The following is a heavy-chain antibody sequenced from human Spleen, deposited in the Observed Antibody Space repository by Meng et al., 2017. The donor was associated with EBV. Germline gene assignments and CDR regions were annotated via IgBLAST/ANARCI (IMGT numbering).Heavy chain of an antibody. Sequence: QEQLVQSGAEVKKPGATVKVSCKASGYIFTAYYIHWVRQAPGQGLEWMGRIKPNSGGTDYAQKFQGRVTMTRDMSIRTVYMELSRLSSDDTAVYYCARGNGYYDSSGYSAWFDPWGQGTLVTVSS. CDR3: ARGNGYYDSSGYSAWFDP. J-gene: IGHJ5*02. V-gene: IGHV1-2*06. CDR2: IKPNSGGT. CDR1: GYIFTAYY. D-gene: IGHD3-22*01.